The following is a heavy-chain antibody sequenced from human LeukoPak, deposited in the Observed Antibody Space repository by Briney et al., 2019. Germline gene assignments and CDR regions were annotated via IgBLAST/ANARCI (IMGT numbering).Heavy chain of an antibody. CDR2: IYNSGRT. CDR3: AKLGSGSGWYLDS. J-gene: IGHJ4*02. V-gene: IGHV3-53*01. Sequence: GESLRLSCLASGFTVGNNHMSWVRQAPGKGLEWVSLIYNSGRTNYADSVKGRFSISRDTSKNTVFLQMDSLRGDDTAVYFCAKLGSGSGWYLDSWGQGTRVTVSS. D-gene: IGHD6-19*01. CDR1: GFTVGNNH.